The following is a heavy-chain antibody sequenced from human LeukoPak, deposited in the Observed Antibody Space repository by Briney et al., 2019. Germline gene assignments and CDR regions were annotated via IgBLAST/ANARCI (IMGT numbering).Heavy chain of an antibody. CDR1: GGSINTNY. CDR2: IHYSGST. V-gene: IGHV4-59*01. Sequence: SETLSLTCTVSGGSINTNYWSWTRKPPGRGLEWVGYIHYSGSTNYNPSLKSRVTISVDTSKNQFSLYLTSVTAADTAVYYCTRVESGWLLKYWGQGSLVTVSS. D-gene: IGHD6-19*01. CDR3: TRVESGWLLKY. J-gene: IGHJ4*02.